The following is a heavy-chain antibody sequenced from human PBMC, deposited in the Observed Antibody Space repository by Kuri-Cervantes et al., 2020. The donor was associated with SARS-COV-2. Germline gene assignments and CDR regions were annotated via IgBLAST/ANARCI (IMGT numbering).Heavy chain of an antibody. V-gene: IGHV4-34*01. Sequence: GSLRLSCAVYGGSFSGYSWSWIRQPPGKGLEWIGEINHSGSTNYNPSLKSRVTISVDTSKNQFSLKLSSVTAADTAVYYCARGVSSWQNDAFDIWGQGTMVTVSS. J-gene: IGHJ3*02. D-gene: IGHD6-13*01. CDR3: ARGVSSWQNDAFDI. CDR1: GGSFSGYS. CDR2: INHSGST.